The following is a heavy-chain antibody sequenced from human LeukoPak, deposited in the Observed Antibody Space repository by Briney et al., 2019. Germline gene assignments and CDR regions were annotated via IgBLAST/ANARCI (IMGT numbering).Heavy chain of an antibody. CDR3: AKDRSKGYYGDEFDF. CDR1: GFTFSSHD. V-gene: IGHV3-30*18. D-gene: IGHD4-17*01. J-gene: IGHJ4*02. Sequence: PGRSLRLSCAASGFTFSSHDMHWVRQTPGKGLEWVSIISYDGGKKDYADSVKGRFTISRDNSRNTLYLQMNSLRAEDTAVYYCAKDRSKGYYGDEFDFWGQGTLVTVSS. CDR2: ISYDGGKK.